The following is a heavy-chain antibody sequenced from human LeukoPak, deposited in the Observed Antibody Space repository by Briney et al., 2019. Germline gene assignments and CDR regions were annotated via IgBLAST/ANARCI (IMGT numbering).Heavy chain of an antibody. Sequence: PSETLSLTCTVSGGSISSYYWSWIRQPPGKGLEWIGYIYYSGNTNSNPSLKSRVTISVDTSKSQFSLKLSSVTAADTAVYYCARGVLYGRGDWFDPWGQGTLVTVSS. D-gene: IGHD2-8*01. V-gene: IGHV4-59*01. J-gene: IGHJ5*02. CDR2: IYYSGNT. CDR1: GGSISSYY. CDR3: ARGVLYGRGDWFDP.